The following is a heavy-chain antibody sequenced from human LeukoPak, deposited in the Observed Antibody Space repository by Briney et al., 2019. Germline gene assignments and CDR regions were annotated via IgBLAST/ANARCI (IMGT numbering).Heavy chain of an antibody. J-gene: IGHJ4*02. V-gene: IGHV4-34*01. CDR1: GGSFSGYY. D-gene: IGHD6-6*01. CDR2: INHSGST. CDR3: ARGLRQLVRSWHY. Sequence: SETLSLTCAVYGGSFSGYYWSWIRQPPGKGLEWIGEINHSGSTNYNPSLKSRVTISVDTSKNQFSLKLSSVTAADTAVYYCARGLRQLVRSWHYWGQGTLVTVSS.